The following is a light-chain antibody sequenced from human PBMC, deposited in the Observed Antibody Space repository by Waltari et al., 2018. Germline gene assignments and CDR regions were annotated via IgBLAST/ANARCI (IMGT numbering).Light chain of an antibody. J-gene: IGKJ4*01. V-gene: IGKV1-17*01. CDR3: LQHNSYPLT. CDR1: QGIFNY. CDR2: AAT. Sequence: DIQLTQSPSSLSASVGDTVTITCRASQGIFNYLNWFQQKPGKAPKLLIYAATTLQSGVPSRFSGSGSGTEFTLTINGLQPEYFATYYCLQHNSYPLTFGGGTKVEIK.